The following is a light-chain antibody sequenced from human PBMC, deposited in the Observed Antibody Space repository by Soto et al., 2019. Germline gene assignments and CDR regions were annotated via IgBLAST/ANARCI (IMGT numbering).Light chain of an antibody. CDR1: QNIRSR. J-gene: IGKJ1*01. CDR2: DAS. Sequence: QGAQSPATLSASVGDRVTITCRASQNIRSRLAWFQQKPGKAPKLLIYDASSLQSGVPSRFSGSGSGTEFTLTISSLQPDDFATYYCQEYNTLSTFGQGTKVDIK. V-gene: IGKV1-5*01. CDR3: QEYNTLST.